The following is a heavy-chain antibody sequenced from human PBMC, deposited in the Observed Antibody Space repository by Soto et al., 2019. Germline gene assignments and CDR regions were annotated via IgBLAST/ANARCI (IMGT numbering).Heavy chain of an antibody. Sequence: GGSLRLSCAASGFTFSSYAMHWVRQAPGKGLEWVAVVSYDGSNKYYADSVKGRFTISRDNSKNTLYLQMNSLRAEDTAVYYCARSNADYGDYTLDYWGQGTLVTVSS. J-gene: IGHJ4*02. CDR1: GFTFSSYA. CDR3: ARSNADYGDYTLDY. V-gene: IGHV3-30-3*01. D-gene: IGHD4-17*01. CDR2: VSYDGSNK.